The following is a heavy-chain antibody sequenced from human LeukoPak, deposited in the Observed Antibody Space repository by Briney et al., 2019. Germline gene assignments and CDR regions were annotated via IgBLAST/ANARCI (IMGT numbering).Heavy chain of an antibody. CDR2: IIPIFGTA. CDR3: ARDGGEQLVGPFDY. V-gene: IGHV1-69*13. J-gene: IGHJ4*02. Sequence: SVKVSCKASGGTFSSYAISWVRQAPGQGLEWMGGIIPIFGTANYAQKFQGRVTITADESTSTAYMELSSLRAEDTAVYYCARDGGEQLVGPFDYWGQGTLVTVSS. CDR1: GGTFSSYA. D-gene: IGHD6-6*01.